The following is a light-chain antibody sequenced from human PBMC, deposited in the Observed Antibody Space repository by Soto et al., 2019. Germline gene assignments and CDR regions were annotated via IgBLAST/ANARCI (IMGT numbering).Light chain of an antibody. CDR1: QSVSTS. V-gene: IGKV1-39*01. J-gene: IGKJ4*01. CDR2: HSS. Sequence: DIQMTQSPSSLSASVGARVTITCRASQSVSTSVNWYQQLGGKAPKLLIQHSSTLQSGVPSRFSGSGSVTDVALTISSLQREGCASDYGQQTFNNRLSFGGGIKVEIK. CDR3: QQTFNNRLS.